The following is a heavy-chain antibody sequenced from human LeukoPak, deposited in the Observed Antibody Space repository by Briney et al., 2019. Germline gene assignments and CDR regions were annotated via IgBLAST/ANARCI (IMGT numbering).Heavy chain of an antibody. V-gene: IGHV4-39*07. Sequence: SETLSLTCTVSGGSISSYYWGWIRQPPGKGLEWIGSIYYSGSTYYNPSLKSRVTISVDTSKNQFSLKLSSVTAADTAVYYCARAPLLVQASWFDPWGQGTLVTVSS. CDR1: GGSISSYY. CDR3: ARAPLLVQASWFDP. D-gene: IGHD3-10*02. J-gene: IGHJ5*02. CDR2: IYYSGST.